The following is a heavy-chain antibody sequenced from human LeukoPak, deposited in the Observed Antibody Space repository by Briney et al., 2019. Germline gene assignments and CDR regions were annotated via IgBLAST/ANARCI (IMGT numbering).Heavy chain of an antibody. CDR2: ISWNSGNI. V-gene: IGHV3-9*02. Sequence: APRPSPAPSGFTPDDYIMHTGRQAPGDGRWWGSGISWNSGNIAQEDSVKGRFTISRDNAKNSLHLQMDRLRPEDTALYYCAKSRGYHGSGREPFDYWGQGTLVTATS. CDR1: GFTPDDYI. D-gene: IGHD3-10*01. J-gene: IGHJ4*02. CDR3: AKSRGYHGSGREPFDY.